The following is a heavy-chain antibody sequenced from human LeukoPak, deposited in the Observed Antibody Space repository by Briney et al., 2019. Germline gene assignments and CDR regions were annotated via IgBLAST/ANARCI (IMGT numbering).Heavy chain of an antibody. J-gene: IGHJ4*02. CDR1: GFTFSSYA. CDR2: ISYDGSNK. D-gene: IGHD2-2*01. V-gene: IGHV3-30*01. CDR3: ARDSSRGYFFGYLVPAAPLDY. Sequence: GESLRLSCAASGFTFSSYAMHWVRQAPGKGLEWVAVISYDGSNKYYADSVKGRFTISRDNSKNTLYLQMNSLRAEDTAVYYCARDSSRGYFFGYLVPAAPLDYWGQGTLVTVSS.